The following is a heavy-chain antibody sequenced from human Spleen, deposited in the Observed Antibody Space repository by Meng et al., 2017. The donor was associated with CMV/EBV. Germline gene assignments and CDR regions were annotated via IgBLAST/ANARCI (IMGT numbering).Heavy chain of an antibody. D-gene: IGHD2-2*01. CDR3: AKDAYQTSGYCSSTSCNYYYYGMDV. J-gene: IGHJ6*02. V-gene: IGHV3-33*06. Sequence: GESLKISCATSGFNFKIYGMHWVRQLPGKGLEWVAIIWYDGSNKYYADSVKGRFTISRDNSKNTLYLQMNSLRAEDTAVYYCAKDAYQTSGYCSSTSCNYYYYGMDVWGQGTTVTVSS. CDR1: GFNFKIYG. CDR2: IWYDGSNK.